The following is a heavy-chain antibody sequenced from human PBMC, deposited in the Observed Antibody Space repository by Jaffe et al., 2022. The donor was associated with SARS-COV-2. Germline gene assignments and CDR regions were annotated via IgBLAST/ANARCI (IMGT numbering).Heavy chain of an antibody. CDR1: GFNFNTYS. CDR2: ISSRSNTI. V-gene: IGHV3-48*02. Sequence: EVQLVESGGGLVQPGGSLRLSCAASGFNFNTYSINWVRQAPGRGLEWISYISSRSNTIHHADSVKGRFTISRDNAKNSLYLQMNSLRDDDTAVYYCARAKDLTHYGDHRWSDAFDIWGQGTMVTVSS. J-gene: IGHJ3*02. CDR3: ARAKDLTHYGDHRWSDAFDI. D-gene: IGHD4-17*01.